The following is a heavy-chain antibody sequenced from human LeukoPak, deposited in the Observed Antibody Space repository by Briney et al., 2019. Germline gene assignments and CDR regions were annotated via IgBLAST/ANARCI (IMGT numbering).Heavy chain of an antibody. V-gene: IGHV3-64D*06. D-gene: IGHD2/OR15-2a*01. J-gene: IGHJ4*02. CDR1: GFTFSHHN. Sequence: GGSLRLSCSASGFTFSHHNMHWVRQAPGKGLEYVSTVTSNEYNTYYADSVKARFTISRDNSKNTLYLQMSSLRAEDTAVYYCAKDLGGYYAFDYRGQGTLVTVSS. CDR3: AKDLGGYYAFDY. CDR2: VTSNEYNT.